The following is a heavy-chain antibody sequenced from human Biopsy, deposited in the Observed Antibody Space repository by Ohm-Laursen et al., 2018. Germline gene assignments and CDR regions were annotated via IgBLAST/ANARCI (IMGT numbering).Heavy chain of an antibody. D-gene: IGHD1-26*01. CDR3: AGIVLGPTNDAFDI. CDR2: IYPGGGT. J-gene: IGHJ3*02. CDR1: GDSIRNYY. V-gene: IGHV4-4*07. Sequence: GTLSLTCTVSGDSIRNYYWSWIRQAAGKGLEWIGRIYPGGGTIYNPSLKSRVTMSVDTSKNHFSLSLNSVTAADTAVYYCAGIVLGPTNDAFDIWGQGTMVTVSS.